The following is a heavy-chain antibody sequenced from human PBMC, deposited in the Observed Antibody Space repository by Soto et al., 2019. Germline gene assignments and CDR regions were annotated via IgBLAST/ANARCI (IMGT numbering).Heavy chain of an antibody. CDR2: IYHSGST. Sequence: SETLSLTCAVSGGSISSGGYSWSWIRQPPGKGLEWIGYIYHSGSTYYNPSLKSRVTISVDRSKNQFSLKLSSMTAADTAVYYCARGSTVTLGDAFDIWGQGTMVTVSS. J-gene: IGHJ3*02. CDR1: GGSISSGGYS. D-gene: IGHD4-17*01. CDR3: ARGSTVTLGDAFDI. V-gene: IGHV4-30-2*01.